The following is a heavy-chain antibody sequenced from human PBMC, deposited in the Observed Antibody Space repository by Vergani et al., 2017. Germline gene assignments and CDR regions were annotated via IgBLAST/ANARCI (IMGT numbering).Heavy chain of an antibody. J-gene: IGHJ5*02. CDR2: IYYSGST. Sequence: QVQLQESGPGLVKPPGTLSLTCAVSGDSISSNNCWTWVRQPPGKGLEWIGYIYYSGSTYYNPSLKSRVTISVDTSKNQFSLKLSSVTAADTAVYYCARRPAGTQQLEWFDPWGQGTLVTVSS. V-gene: IGHV4-4*03. CDR3: ARRPAGTQQLEWFDP. CDR1: GDSISSNNC. D-gene: IGHD6-13*01.